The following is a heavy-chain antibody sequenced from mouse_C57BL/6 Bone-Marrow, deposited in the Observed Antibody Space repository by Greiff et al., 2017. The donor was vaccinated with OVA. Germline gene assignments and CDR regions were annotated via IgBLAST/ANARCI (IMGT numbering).Heavy chain of an antibody. V-gene: IGHV1-85*01. Sequence: VKLMESGPELVKPGASVKLSCKASGYTFTSYDINWVKQRPGQGLEWIGWIYPRDGSTKYNEKFKGKATLTVDTSSSTAYMELHSLTSEDSAVYFCARGNWEYFDYWGQGTTLTVSS. D-gene: IGHD4-1*01. J-gene: IGHJ2*01. CDR2: IYPRDGST. CDR1: GYTFTSYD. CDR3: ARGNWEYFDY.